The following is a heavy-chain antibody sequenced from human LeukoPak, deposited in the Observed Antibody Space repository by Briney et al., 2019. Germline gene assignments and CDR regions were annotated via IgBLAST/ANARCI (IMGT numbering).Heavy chain of an antibody. CDR2: IKSNIDGGTT. CDR3: TRGYCSGGGCSGFHNWFDP. J-gene: IGHJ5*02. D-gene: IGHD2-15*01. Sequence: PGGSLRLSCAASGFTFSSFGIHWVRQAPGKGLEWVGRIKSNIDGGTTDYAAPVNGRFSISRDDSKNTLYLQMNSLKTEDTAIYYCTRGYCSGGGCSGFHNWFDPWGQGTLVTVSS. CDR1: GFTFSSFG. V-gene: IGHV3-15*01.